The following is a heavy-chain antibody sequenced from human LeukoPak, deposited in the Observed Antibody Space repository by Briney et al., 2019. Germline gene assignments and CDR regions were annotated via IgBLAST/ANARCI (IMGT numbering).Heavy chain of an antibody. V-gene: IGHV3-49*04. CDR1: GFTFSSYG. CDR3: TRDQTPYY. Sequence: SGGTLRLSCAASGFTFSSYGMSWVRQAPGKGLEWVGFIRSKIYGGTPEYAASVKGRFTISRDDSKGVAYLQMNGLKTEDTAVYYCTRDQTPYYWGQGTLVTVSS. J-gene: IGHJ4*02. CDR2: IRSKIYGGTP.